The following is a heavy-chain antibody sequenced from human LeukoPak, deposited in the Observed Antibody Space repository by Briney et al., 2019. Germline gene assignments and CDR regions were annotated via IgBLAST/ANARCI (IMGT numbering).Heavy chain of an antibody. CDR1: GFTFSSYA. V-gene: IGHV3-30-3*01. CDR3: ARGGGSGRRYFDL. D-gene: IGHD6-19*01. Sequence: GGSLRLSCAASGFTFSSYAMHWVRQAPGKGLEWVAVISYDGSNKYYADSVKGRFTISRDNAKNSLYLQMNSLRDEDTAVYYCARGGGSGRRYFDLWGRGTLVTVSS. J-gene: IGHJ2*01. CDR2: ISYDGSNK.